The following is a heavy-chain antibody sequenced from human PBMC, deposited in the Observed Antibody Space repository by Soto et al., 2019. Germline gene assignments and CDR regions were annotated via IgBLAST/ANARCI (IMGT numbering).Heavy chain of an antibody. CDR3: ASTGKKPAAMLSYGMDV. Sequence: QVQLVQSGAEVKKPGSSVKVSCKASGDTFSSYAISWVRQAPGQGLEWMGGIIPIFGTANYAQKFQGRGTITADESTSTAYMELSSQRSEDTAVYYCASTGKKPAAMLSYGMDVWGQGTTVTVSS. CDR1: GDTFSSYA. J-gene: IGHJ6*02. D-gene: IGHD2-2*01. CDR2: IIPIFGTA. V-gene: IGHV1-69*12.